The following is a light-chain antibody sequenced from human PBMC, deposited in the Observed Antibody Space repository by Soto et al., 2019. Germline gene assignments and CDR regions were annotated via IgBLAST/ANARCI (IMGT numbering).Light chain of an antibody. CDR3: QQYGSSPYT. V-gene: IGKV3-20*01. CDR2: AAS. CDR1: QSISSSY. J-gene: IGKJ2*01. Sequence: EIVLTQSPGTLSLSPGERATLSCRTSQSISSSYIAWYLQKPGQTPRLLIYAASSRATGIPDRFSGSGSGTDFTLTISRLEPEDFAVYYCQQYGSSPYTFGQGTKLEIK.